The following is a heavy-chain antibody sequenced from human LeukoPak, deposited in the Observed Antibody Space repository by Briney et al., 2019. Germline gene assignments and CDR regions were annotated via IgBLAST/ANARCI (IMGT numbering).Heavy chain of an antibody. CDR1: GLTFSDHL. CDR3: AKGNIAARQDIMDV. D-gene: IGHD6-6*01. Sequence: GGSLRLSCATSGLTFSDHLMDWVRQAPGKGLEWVSLISGSGGSTYYADSVKGRFTISRDNSKNTLYLQMNSLRVEDTAVYYCAKGNIAARQDIMDVWGQGTTVTVSS. CDR2: ISGSGGST. J-gene: IGHJ6*02. V-gene: IGHV3-23*01.